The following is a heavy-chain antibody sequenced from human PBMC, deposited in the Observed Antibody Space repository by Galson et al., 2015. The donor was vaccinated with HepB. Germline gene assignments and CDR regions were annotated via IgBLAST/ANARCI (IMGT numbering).Heavy chain of an antibody. D-gene: IGHD3-22*01. V-gene: IGHV1-69*01. CDR2: IIPIFGTA. J-gene: IGHJ4*02. CDR3: ARGMWGRYYYDSSGYREADY. CDR1: GGTFSSYA. Sequence: SCKASGGTFSSYAISWVRQAPGQGLEWMGGIIPIFGTANYAQKFQGRVTITADESTSTAYMELSSLRSEDTAVYYCARGMWGRYYYDSSGYREADYWGQGTLVTVSS.